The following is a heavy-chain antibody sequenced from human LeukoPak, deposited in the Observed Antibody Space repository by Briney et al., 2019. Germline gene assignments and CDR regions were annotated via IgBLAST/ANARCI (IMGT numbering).Heavy chain of an antibody. J-gene: IGHJ4*02. D-gene: IGHD3-9*01. CDR1: GGSFSGYY. V-gene: IGHV4-34*01. CDR2: INHSGST. Sequence: SETLSLTCAVYGGSFSGYYWSWIRQPPGKGLEWIGEINHSGSTNYNPSLKSRVTISVDTSKDQFSLKLSSVTAADTAVYYCARRIKLRYFDWLSPFDYWGQGTLVTVSS. CDR3: ARRIKLRYFDWLSPFDY.